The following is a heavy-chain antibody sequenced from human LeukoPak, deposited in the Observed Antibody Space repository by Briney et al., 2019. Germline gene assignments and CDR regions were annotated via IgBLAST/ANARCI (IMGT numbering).Heavy chain of an antibody. CDR1: GGSISSSSYY. CDR3: AKDSQTSWSSSWLWFLDS. J-gene: IGHJ4*02. V-gene: IGHV4-39*07. CDR2: IYYSGST. D-gene: IGHD6-13*01. Sequence: SETLSLTCTVSGGSISSSSYYWGWIRQPPGKGLEWIGSIYYSGSTYYNPSLKSRVTISVDTSKNQFSLKLSSVTAADTAVYYCAKDSQTSWSSSWLWFLDSWGQGTPVTVSS.